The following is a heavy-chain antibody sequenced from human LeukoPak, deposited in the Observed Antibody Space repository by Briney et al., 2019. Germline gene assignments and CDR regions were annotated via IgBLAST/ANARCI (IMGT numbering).Heavy chain of an antibody. CDR1: GSSISSGGYY. D-gene: IGHD3-16*01. J-gene: IGHJ4*02. V-gene: IGHV4-39*01. CDR2: IYYSGST. CDR3: ASPGGGPTDY. Sequence: SETLSLTCTVSGSSISSGGYYWGWIRQPPGKGLEWTGSIYYSGSTYYNPSLKSRVTIYVDTSKNQFSLKLSSVTAADTAVYYCASPGGGPTDYWGQGTLVTVSS.